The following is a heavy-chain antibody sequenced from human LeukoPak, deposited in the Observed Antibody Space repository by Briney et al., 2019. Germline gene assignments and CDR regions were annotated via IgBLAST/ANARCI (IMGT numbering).Heavy chain of an antibody. CDR2: IWYDGSNK. Sequence: GGSLRLSCAASGFTFSSYGMHWVRQAPGKGLEWVAVIWYDGSNKYYADSVKGRLTISRDNSKNTLYLQMNSLRAEDTAVYYCAKGPIAAARGEDYWGQGTLVTVSS. CDR3: AKGPIAAARGEDY. V-gene: IGHV3-33*06. CDR1: GFTFSSYG. D-gene: IGHD6-13*01. J-gene: IGHJ4*02.